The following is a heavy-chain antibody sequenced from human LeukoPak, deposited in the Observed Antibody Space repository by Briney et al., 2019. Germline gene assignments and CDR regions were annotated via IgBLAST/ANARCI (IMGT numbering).Heavy chain of an antibody. V-gene: IGHV4-39*01. CDR3: ARIMGYDSSGYYSPLDY. CDR1: GGSISSSSYY. CDR2: IYYSGST. Sequence: SETLSLTCTVSGGSISSSSYYWGWIRQPPGKGLEWIGSIYYSGSTYYNPSLKSRVTISVDTSKSQFSLKLSSVTAADTAVYYCARIMGYDSSGYYSPLDYWGQGTLVTVSS. D-gene: IGHD3-22*01. J-gene: IGHJ4*02.